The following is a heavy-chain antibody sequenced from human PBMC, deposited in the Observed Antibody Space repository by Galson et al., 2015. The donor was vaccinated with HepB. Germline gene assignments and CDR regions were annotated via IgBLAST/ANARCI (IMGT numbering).Heavy chain of an antibody. CDR2: INPSGGST. J-gene: IGHJ3*02. CDR1: GYTFTSYY. CDR3: ARQFSGIAAAGNAEKKAGDAFDI. D-gene: IGHD6-13*01. Sequence: SVKVSCKASGYTFTSYYMHWVRQAPGQGLEWMGIINPSGGSTSYAQKFQGRVTMTRDTSTSTVYMELSSLRSEDTAVYYCARQFSGIAAAGNAEKKAGDAFDIWGQGTMVTVSS. V-gene: IGHV1-46*01.